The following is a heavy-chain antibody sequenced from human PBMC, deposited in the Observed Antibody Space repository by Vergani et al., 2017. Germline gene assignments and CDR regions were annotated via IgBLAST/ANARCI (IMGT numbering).Heavy chain of an antibody. Sequence: EVQLVESGGGLVQPGGSLRLSCAASGFTFSSYAMSWVRQAPGKGLEWVSYISSSSSTICYADSVKGRFTISRDNAKNSLYLQMNSLRDEDTAVYYCARDRIAARLLGYWGQGTLVTVSS. CDR1: GFTFSSYA. D-gene: IGHD6-6*01. J-gene: IGHJ4*02. V-gene: IGHV3-48*02. CDR3: ARDRIAARLLGY. CDR2: ISSSSSTI.